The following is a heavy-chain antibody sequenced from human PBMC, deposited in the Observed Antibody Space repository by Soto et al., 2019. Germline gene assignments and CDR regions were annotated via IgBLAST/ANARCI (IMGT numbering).Heavy chain of an antibody. J-gene: IGHJ4*02. CDR2: IIPFHGVT. V-gene: IGHV1-69*08. D-gene: IGHD3-10*01. CDR1: GGTFSPYT. Sequence: QVQLVQSGAEVTKPGSSVKVSCKASGGTFSPYTINWVRQAPGQGLEWMGRIIPFHGVTNYAQKFQARATITADKWTRTAYMGLSGLRFEDTAMYCCTREWEITVSTWSFGGFWGRGALVSVSS. CDR3: TREWEITVSTWSFGGF.